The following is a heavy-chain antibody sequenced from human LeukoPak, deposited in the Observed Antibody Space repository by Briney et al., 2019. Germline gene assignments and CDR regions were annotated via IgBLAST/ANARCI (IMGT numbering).Heavy chain of an antibody. CDR2: INHSGST. CDR1: GGSFSGYY. CDR3: AKSRIAVAGFSPFDY. D-gene: IGHD6-19*01. J-gene: IGHJ4*02. V-gene: IGHV4-34*01. Sequence: PSETLSLTCAVYGGSFSGYYWSWIRQPPGKGLEWIGEINHSGSTNYNPSLKSRVTISVDTSKNQFSLKLSSVTAADTAVYYCAKSRIAVAGFSPFDYWGQGTLVTVSS.